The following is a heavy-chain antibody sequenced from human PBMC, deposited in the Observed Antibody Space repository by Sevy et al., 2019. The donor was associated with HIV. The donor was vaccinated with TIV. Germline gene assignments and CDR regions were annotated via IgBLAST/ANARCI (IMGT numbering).Heavy chain of an antibody. CDR2: ISGSGGST. J-gene: IGHJ4*02. CDR3: ATHRGQWLFTAVFDY. CDR1: GFTFSTYG. D-gene: IGHD6-19*01. Sequence: GGYLRLSCAASGFTFSTYGLSWVRQAPGKGLEWVSAISGSGGSTYYADSVKGRFTISRDNSKNTLYLKMNSLRAEDTAVYYCATHRGQWLFTAVFDYWGQGTLVTVSS. V-gene: IGHV3-23*01.